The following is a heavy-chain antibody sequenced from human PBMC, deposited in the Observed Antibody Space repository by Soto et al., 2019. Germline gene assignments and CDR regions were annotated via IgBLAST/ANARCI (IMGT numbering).Heavy chain of an antibody. CDR1: GFTFGTYG. CDR2: ISYDGSHE. J-gene: IGHJ4*02. V-gene: IGHV3-30*18. D-gene: IGHD1-7*01. Sequence: PGGSLRLSCAASGFTFGTYGMHWVRQAPGRGLEWVAVISYDGSHENYADSVKGRFTISRDNSKNTLYLQMNSLRAEDTAVYYCAKDLRNYYYFDYWGQGTLVTVSS. CDR3: AKDLRNYYYFDY.